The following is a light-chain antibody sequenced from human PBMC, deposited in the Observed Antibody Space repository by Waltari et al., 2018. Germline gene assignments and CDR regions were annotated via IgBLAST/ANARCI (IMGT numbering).Light chain of an antibody. CDR3: QQYNSFSGT. CDR2: DAS. Sequence: DIQMTQSPSTLSPSVGDRVTIPCRPRQSTSTWLAWYQQKPGKAPKLLIHDASTLERGVPSKFSGRGSGTEFTLTISSLQPDDFATYYCQQYNSFSGTFGQGTEVEIK. J-gene: IGKJ1*01. V-gene: IGKV1-5*01. CDR1: QSTSTW.